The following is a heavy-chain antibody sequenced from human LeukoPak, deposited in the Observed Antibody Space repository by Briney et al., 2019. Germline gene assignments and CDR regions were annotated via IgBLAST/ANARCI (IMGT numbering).Heavy chain of an antibody. V-gene: IGHV4-59*08. CDR1: GGSISSYY. CDR2: IYYSGST. J-gene: IGHJ6*02. Sequence: SETLSLTCTVSGGSISSYYWSWIRQPPGKGLEWIGYIYYSGSTNYNPSLKSRVTISVDTSKNQFSLKLSSVTAADTAVYYCARHQEGYSYYAMDVWGQGTTVTASS. CDR3: ARHQEGYSYYAMDV.